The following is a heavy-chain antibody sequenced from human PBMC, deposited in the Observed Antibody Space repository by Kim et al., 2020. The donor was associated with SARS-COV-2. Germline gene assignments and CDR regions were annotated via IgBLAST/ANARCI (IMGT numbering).Heavy chain of an antibody. D-gene: IGHD2-21*01. CDR2: IVFATA. CDR3: AKEYGESYLRYFDQ. CDR1: GGALSSYS. Sequence: SVKVSCKASGGALSSYSLTWVRQAPGQGLEWLGGIVFATANYAQKFQGRLTITADESTSTVHMELSSLRSEDTAVYYCAKEYGESYLRYFDQWGQGTLVTVSS. V-gene: IGHV1-69*13. J-gene: IGHJ4*02.